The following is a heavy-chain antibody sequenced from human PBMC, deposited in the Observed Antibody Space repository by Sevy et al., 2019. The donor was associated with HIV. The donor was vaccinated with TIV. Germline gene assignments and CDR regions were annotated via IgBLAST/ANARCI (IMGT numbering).Heavy chain of an antibody. J-gene: IGHJ4*02. D-gene: IGHD3-9*01. CDR3: ARGRDILTTDYYYFDY. CDR2: VSYSGGT. CDR1: GDSISSYF. Sequence: SETLSLTCTVSGDSISSYFWSWIRQPPGKGLEWIGHVSYSGGTDYTPSLKSRVTISVDTSKTQFSLRLTSVTAADTAVYYCARGRDILTTDYYYFDYWGPGTLVTVSS. V-gene: IGHV4-59*12.